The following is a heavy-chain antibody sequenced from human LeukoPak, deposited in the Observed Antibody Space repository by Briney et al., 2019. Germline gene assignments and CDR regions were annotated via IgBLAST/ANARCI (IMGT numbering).Heavy chain of an antibody. CDR3: ATIPSDYPAPVFDY. CDR2: MNPNSGNT. J-gene: IGHJ4*02. V-gene: IGHV1-8*01. Sequence: GASVKVSCKASGYTFTSYDINWVRQATGQGLEWMGWMNPNSGNTGYAQKFQGRVTMTEDTSTDTAYMELSSLRSEDTAVYYCATIPSDYPAPVFDYWGQGTLVTVSS. D-gene: IGHD4-11*01. CDR1: GYTFTSYD.